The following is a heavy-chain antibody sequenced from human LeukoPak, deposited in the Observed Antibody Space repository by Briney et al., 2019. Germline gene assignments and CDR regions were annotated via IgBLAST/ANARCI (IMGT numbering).Heavy chain of an antibody. J-gene: IGHJ3*02. CDR1: GGSISSSNW. V-gene: IGHV4-4*02. CDR2: IYHSGST. D-gene: IGHD6-25*01. CDR3: VRTTAKGDAFDI. Sequence: SETLSLTCAVSGGSISSSNWWSRVRQPPGKGLEWIGEIYHSGSTNYNPSLKSRVTISVDKSKNQFSLKLSSVTAADTAVYYCVRTTAKGDAFDIWGQGTMVTVSS.